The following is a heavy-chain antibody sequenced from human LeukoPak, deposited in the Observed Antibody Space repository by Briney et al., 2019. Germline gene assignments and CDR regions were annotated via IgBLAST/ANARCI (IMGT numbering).Heavy chain of an antibody. J-gene: IGHJ4*02. CDR2: IQPSGGT. CDR3: ARDEGSGWYNY. Sequence: SETLSLTCTVSGGSISSSSYYWGWIRQPPGKGLEWIGRIQPSGGTNYNPSLKSRITVSVDTSKNQFSLKLTSVTAADTAVYFCARDEGSGWYNYWGQGTLVTVSS. CDR1: GGSISSSSYY. D-gene: IGHD6-19*01. V-gene: IGHV4-39*07.